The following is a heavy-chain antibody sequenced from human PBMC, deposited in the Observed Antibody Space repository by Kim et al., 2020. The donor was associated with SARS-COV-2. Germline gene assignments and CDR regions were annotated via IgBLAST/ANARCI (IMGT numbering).Heavy chain of an antibody. CDR3: AVGGRAAAPVDY. V-gene: IGHV3-21*01. D-gene: IGHD6-13*01. Sequence: YYADSVKGRFTISRDNAKNSLYLQMNSLRAEDTAVYYCAVGGRAAAPVDYWGQGTLVTVSS. J-gene: IGHJ4*02.